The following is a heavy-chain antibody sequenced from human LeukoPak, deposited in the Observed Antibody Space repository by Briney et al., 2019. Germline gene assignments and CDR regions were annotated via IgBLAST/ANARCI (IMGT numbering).Heavy chain of an antibody. CDR2: ISDSGGST. V-gene: IGHV3-23*01. CDR3: AKRRWLGGIGVADPFDY. Sequence: GGSLRLSCSASGFTFTSYAMSWVRQGPGKGLEWVSVISDSGGSTYYADSVKGRFTISRDNSKNTLYLQMNSLRADDTAVYYCAKRRWLGGIGVADPFDYWGQGTLVTVSS. CDR1: GFTFTSYA. D-gene: IGHD6-19*01. J-gene: IGHJ4*02.